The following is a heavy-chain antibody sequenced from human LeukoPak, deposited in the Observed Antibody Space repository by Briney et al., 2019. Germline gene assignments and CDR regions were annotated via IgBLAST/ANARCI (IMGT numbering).Heavy chain of an antibody. CDR2: ISYDGNNK. V-gene: IGHV3-30-3*01. J-gene: IGHJ4*02. D-gene: IGHD5-24*01. CDR3: ARNYHPDY. CDR1: GFTFSNYA. Sequence: GGSLRLSCAASGFTFSNYAMHWVRQAPGKGLEWVAVISYDGNNKYYADSVKGRFTISRDNSKNTLYLQMNNLRAEDTTVYYCARNYHPDYWGQGTLVTVSS.